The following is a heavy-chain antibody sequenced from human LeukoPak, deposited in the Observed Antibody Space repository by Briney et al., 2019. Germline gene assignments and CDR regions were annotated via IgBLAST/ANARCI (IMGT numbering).Heavy chain of an antibody. CDR2: IYYSGST. Sequence: PSETLSLTCTVSGGSISSYYWSWIRQPPGNGLEWIGYIYYSGSTNYNPSLKSRVPISVDTSKNQFSLKLSSVTAADTAVYYCGRDGRYYYDSSGYSRKGWFDPWGQGTLVTVSS. J-gene: IGHJ5*02. D-gene: IGHD3-22*01. CDR1: GGSISSYY. CDR3: GRDGRYYYDSSGYSRKGWFDP. V-gene: IGHV4-59*01.